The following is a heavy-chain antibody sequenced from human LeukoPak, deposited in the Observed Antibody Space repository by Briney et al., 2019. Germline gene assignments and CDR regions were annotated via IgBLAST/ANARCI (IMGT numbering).Heavy chain of an antibody. J-gene: IGHJ4*02. Sequence: PGGSLRLSCAASGFTFSSYSMNWVRQAPGKGLEWVSYISSSSTIYYADSVKGRFTISRDNAKNSLYLQMNSLRAEDTAVYYCARGYCSSTSCSSGYWGQGTLVTVSS. V-gene: IGHV3-48*01. D-gene: IGHD2-2*01. CDR3: ARGYCSSTSCSSGY. CDR2: ISSSSTI. CDR1: GFTFSSYS.